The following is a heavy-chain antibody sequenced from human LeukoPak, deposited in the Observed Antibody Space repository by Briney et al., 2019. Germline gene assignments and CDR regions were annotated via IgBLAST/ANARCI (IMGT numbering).Heavy chain of an antibody. D-gene: IGHD6-19*01. CDR3: ARDRSSGFSDAFDI. CDR1: GFTVSSNY. CDR2: IYSGGGT. V-gene: IGHV3-66*01. J-gene: IGHJ3*02. Sequence: PGGSLRLSCAASGFTVSSNYMSWVRQAPGKGLEWVSIIYSGGGTYYADSVKGRFTISRDNSKNTLYLQMNSLRAEDTAVYFCARDRSSGFSDAFDIWGQGTMVTVSS.